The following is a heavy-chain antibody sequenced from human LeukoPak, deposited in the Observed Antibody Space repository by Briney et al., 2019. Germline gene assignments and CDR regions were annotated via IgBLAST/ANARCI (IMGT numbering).Heavy chain of an antibody. CDR3: AKTSRGDVLRYFDWLLLSFDY. CDR2: IIPIFGTA. J-gene: IGHJ4*02. Sequence: SVKVSCKASGGTFSSYAMSWVRQAPGQGLEWMGVIIPIFGTANYAQNFQGRVAITADESTSTAYMELSSLRSEDTAVYYCAKTSRGDVLRYFDWLLLSFDYWGQGTLVTVSS. CDR1: GGTFSSYA. V-gene: IGHV1-69*13. D-gene: IGHD3-9*01.